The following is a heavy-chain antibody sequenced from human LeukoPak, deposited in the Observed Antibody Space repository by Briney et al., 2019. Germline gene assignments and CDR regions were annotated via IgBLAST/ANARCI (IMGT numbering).Heavy chain of an antibody. CDR1: GGSISSYY. J-gene: IGHJ4*02. CDR2: IYYSGST. V-gene: IGHV4-59*01. D-gene: IGHD3-22*01. CDR3: ARGAWYYYDSSGFDY. Sequence: SETLSLTCTVSGGSISSYYWNWIRQPPGKGLEWIGYIYYSGSTNYNPSLKSRVTISVDTSKNQFSLKLSSVTAADTAVYYCARGAWYYYDSSGFDYWGQGTLVTVSS.